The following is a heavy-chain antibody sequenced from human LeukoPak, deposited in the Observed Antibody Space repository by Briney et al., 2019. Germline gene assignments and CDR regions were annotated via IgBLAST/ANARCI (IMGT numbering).Heavy chain of an antibody. D-gene: IGHD6-19*01. CDR3: ARAQLEQWLPQNEYYFDY. CDR2: IYYSGST. Sequence: TSETLSLTCTVSGGSISRYYWSWIRQPPGKGLEWIGYIYYSGSTNYNPSLKSRVTISVDTSKNQFSLKLSSVTAADTAIYYCARAQLEQWLPQNEYYFDYWGQGTLVTVSS. V-gene: IGHV4-59*01. J-gene: IGHJ4*02. CDR1: GGSISRYY.